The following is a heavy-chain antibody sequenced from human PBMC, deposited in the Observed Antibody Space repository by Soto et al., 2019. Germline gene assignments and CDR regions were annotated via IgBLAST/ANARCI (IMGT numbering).Heavy chain of an antibody. CDR2: IYYSGST. Sequence: QLQLQESGPGLVKPSETLSLTCTVSGGSISSSSYYWGWIRQPAGKGLEWIGSIYYSGSTYYNPSLKSRVTISVDTSKNQFSLKLSSVTAADTAVYYCARTYYDILIGRLTLGAFDIWGQGTMVTVSS. D-gene: IGHD3-9*01. CDR1: GGSISSSSYY. J-gene: IGHJ3*02. CDR3: ARTYYDILIGRLTLGAFDI. V-gene: IGHV4-39*01.